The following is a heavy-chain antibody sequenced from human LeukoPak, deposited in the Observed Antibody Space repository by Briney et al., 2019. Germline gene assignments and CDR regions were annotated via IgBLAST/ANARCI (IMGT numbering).Heavy chain of an antibody. V-gene: IGHV3-66*02. J-gene: IGHJ2*01. CDR1: GFTVSGNY. CDR2: IYSGGST. CDR3: ASPGRSRLNWYFDL. Sequence: RSGGSLRLSCAASGFTVSGNYMSWARQAPGKGLEWVSVIYSGGSTNYADSVKGRFTISRDNSKNTLFLQMNSLRAEDTAVYYCASPGRSRLNWYFDLWGRGTLVTVSS.